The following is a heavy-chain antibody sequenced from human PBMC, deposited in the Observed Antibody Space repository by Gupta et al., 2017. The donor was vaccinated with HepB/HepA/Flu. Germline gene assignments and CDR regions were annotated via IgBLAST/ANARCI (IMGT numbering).Heavy chain of an antibody. CDR1: GGSISRSSYY. V-gene: IGHV4-39*01. CDR3: ARPNYGDYLFAFDY. Sequence: QLQLQESGPGLVTPSETLSLTCNVSGGSISRSSYYWGWIRQSPGKGLEWIGSIYYSGNTYYNPSLKSRITISVDTSKNQFSLKLNSVTAADTAVYYCARPNYGDYLFAFDYWGPGTLVIVSS. J-gene: IGHJ4*02. CDR2: IYYSGNT. D-gene: IGHD4-17*01.